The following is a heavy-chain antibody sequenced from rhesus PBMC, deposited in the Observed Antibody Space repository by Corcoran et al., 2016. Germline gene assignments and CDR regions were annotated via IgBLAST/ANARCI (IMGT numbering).Heavy chain of an antibody. Sequence: QVQLQESGPGLVKPSETLSLTCAVSGYSISSGYGWSWLRQPPGKGLEWIGYISYSGSTSYNPSLKSRVTISRETSKNQFSLKRSSVTAADTAVYYCARARGIAAEGDAFDFWGQGLRVTVSS. D-gene: IGHD6-25*01. CDR2: ISYSGST. CDR3: ARARGIAAEGDAFDF. V-gene: IGHV4-122*02. CDR1: GYSISSGYG. J-gene: IGHJ3*01.